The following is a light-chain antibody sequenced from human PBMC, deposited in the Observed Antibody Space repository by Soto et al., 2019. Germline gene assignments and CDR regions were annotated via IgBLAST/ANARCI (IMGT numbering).Light chain of an antibody. CDR1: QSISSH. Sequence: EIVLTQSPATLSLSPGERATLSCRASQSISSHLAWYQQKPGQAPRLLMYDVSNRATDIPARFSGSGSGTDFTLTIRSLEPEDFAVYYCQQRPNWALTFGGGTKVEIK. J-gene: IGKJ4*01. CDR3: QQRPNWALT. V-gene: IGKV3-11*01. CDR2: DVS.